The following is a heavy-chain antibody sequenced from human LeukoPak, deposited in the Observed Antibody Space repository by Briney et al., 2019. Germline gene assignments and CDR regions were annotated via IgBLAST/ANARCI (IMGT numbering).Heavy chain of an antibody. D-gene: IGHD6-6*01. CDR1: GFTVSSNY. CDR2: IYSGGST. J-gene: IGHJ4*02. V-gene: IGHV3-53*01. Sequence: PGGSLRLSCAASGFTVSSNYMSWVRQAPGKGLEWVSAIYSGGSTYYADSVKGRFTISRDNSKNTLYLQMNSLRAEDTAVYYCARSPAARRPYYFDYWGQGTLVTVSS. CDR3: ARSPAARRPYYFDY.